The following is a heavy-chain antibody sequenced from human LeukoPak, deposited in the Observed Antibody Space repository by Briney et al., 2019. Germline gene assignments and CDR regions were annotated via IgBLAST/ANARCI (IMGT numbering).Heavy chain of an antibody. Sequence: GGSLRLSCAASGFTFSSYAMHWVRQAPGKGLEWVAVISYDGSNKYYADSVKGRFTISRDNSKNTLYLQMNSLRAEDTAVYYCAREGYLAGSPSFDYWGQGTLVTVSS. J-gene: IGHJ4*02. CDR3: AREGYLAGSPSFDY. CDR1: GFTFSSYA. CDR2: ISYDGSNK. D-gene: IGHD3-10*01. V-gene: IGHV3-30*04.